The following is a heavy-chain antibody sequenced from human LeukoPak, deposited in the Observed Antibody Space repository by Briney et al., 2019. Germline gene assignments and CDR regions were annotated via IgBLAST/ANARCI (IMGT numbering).Heavy chain of an antibody. J-gene: IGHJ4*02. V-gene: IGHV3-30*03. CDR2: ISYDGSNK. CDR3: ARGRYVTTRSGAAAGFLDY. Sequence: PGRSLRLSCAASGFTFSSYGMHWVRQAPGKGLEWVAVISYDGSNKYYADSVKGRFTISRDNSKNTLYLQMNSLRAEDTAVYYCARGRYVTTRSGAAAGFLDYWGQGTLVTVS. D-gene: IGHD6-13*01. CDR1: GFTFSSYG.